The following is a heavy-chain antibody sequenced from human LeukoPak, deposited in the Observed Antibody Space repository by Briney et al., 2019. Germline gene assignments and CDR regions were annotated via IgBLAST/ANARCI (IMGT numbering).Heavy chain of an antibody. CDR3: AKDYGGNPDY. V-gene: IGHV3-30*18. CDR1: GFTFSSYV. Sequence: GRSLSLFCAPSGFTFSSYVMHWVRQAPGKGLEWVAVISYDGSNKYYADSVKGRFTISRDNSKNTLYLQMNSLRAEDTAVYYCAKDYGGNPDYWGQGTLVTVSS. CDR2: ISYDGSNK. D-gene: IGHD4-23*01. J-gene: IGHJ4*02.